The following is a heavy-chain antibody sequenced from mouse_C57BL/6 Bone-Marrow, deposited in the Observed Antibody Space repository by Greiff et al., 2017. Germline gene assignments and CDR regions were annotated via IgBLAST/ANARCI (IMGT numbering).Heavy chain of an antibody. J-gene: IGHJ1*03. CDR1: GYTFTSYG. CDR2: IYPRSGNT. D-gene: IGHD1-1*01. CDR3: ARRLITTGWYFDV. Sequence: QVQLQQSGAELARPGASVKLSCKASGYTFTSYGISWVKQRTGQGLEWIGEIYPRSGNTYYNEKFKGKATLTADKSSSTAYMELRSLTSEDSAVYFCARRLITTGWYFDVGGTGTTVTVSS. V-gene: IGHV1-81*01.